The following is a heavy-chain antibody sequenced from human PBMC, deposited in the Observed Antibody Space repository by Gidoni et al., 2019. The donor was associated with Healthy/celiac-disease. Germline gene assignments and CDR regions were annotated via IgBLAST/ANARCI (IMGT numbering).Heavy chain of an antibody. CDR1: GFPSRTHA. D-gene: IGHD2-21*01. J-gene: IGHJ6*02. Sequence: VQRWVSGGGGAKHGRSRTLSWEPPGFPSRTHAMPWFHQAPGTGLAWLAVISYDGSNKYYAYSVKGRFTISRDNSKNTLYLQMNSLRAEDTAVYYCAKDFEPCWGVLCSGLVSYYYGMDVWGQGTTVTVSS. CDR2: ISYDGSNK. V-gene: IGHV3-30*18. CDR3: AKDFEPCWGVLCSGLVSYYYGMDV.